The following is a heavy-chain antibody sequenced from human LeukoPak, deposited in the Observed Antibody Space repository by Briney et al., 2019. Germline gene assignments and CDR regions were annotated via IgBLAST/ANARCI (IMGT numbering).Heavy chain of an antibody. V-gene: IGHV1-18*01. CDR3: ARPPGRQWLRNTFDI. Sequence: ASVKVSCKSSGYTFTSYGISWVRQAPGQGLDWMGWISPYNGNTNYAQNLQGRVTMTTDTSTNTAYMELKSLRSDDTAVYYRARPPGRQWLRNTFDIWGQGTMVTVSS. CDR2: ISPYNGNT. D-gene: IGHD6-19*01. CDR1: GYTFTSYG. J-gene: IGHJ3*02.